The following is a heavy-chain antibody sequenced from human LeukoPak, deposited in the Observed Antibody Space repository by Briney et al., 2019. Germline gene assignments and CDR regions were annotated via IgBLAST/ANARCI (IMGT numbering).Heavy chain of an antibody. D-gene: IGHD3-22*01. J-gene: IGHJ4*02. V-gene: IGHV3-21*01. CDR2: ISSSSSYI. CDR1: GFTFSSYS. Sequence: GGSLRLSCAASGFTFSSYSMNWVRQAPGKGLEWVSSISSSSSYIYYADSVKGRFTISRDNAKNSLYLQMNSLRAEDTAVYYCAREGDVRDDYDSSGYYKLNFDYWGQGTLVTVSS. CDR3: AREGDVRDDYDSSGYYKLNFDY.